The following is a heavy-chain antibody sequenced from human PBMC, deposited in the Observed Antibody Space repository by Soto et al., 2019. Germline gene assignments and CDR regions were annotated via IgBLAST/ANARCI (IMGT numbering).Heavy chain of an antibody. D-gene: IGHD3-22*01. J-gene: IGHJ4*02. CDR1: GGSLSSYY. CDR2: VYYSGSI. V-gene: IGHV4-59*01. CDR3: ARATYYYGRSGYLYYSDY. Sequence: SETLSLTCSVSGGSLSSYYWSWIRQPPGKGLEWIGYVYYSGSINYNPSLKSRVTISVDTSKNQFSLKLSSVTAADTAVYYCARATYYYGRSGYLYYSDYWGQGALVTVSS.